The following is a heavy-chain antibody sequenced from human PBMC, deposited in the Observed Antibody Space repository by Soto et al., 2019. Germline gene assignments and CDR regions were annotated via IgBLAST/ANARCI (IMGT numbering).Heavy chain of an antibody. CDR3: ARAQLRSSLYGRDV. CDR2: IYDTGST. Sequence: QVQLQESGPGLVKPSQTLSLICTVSGGSISSGGNYWSWIRQHPGEVLECIGYIYDTGSTNYNPSVKSRITISVDTSKFQFSLNLSSITAAATAVYNCARAQLRSSLYGRDVWGQGTTVTVSS. D-gene: IGHD1-1*01. V-gene: IGHV4-31*03. J-gene: IGHJ6*02. CDR1: GGSISSGGNY.